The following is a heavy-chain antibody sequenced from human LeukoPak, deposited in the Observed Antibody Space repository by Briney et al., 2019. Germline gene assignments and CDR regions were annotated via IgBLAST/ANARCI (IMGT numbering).Heavy chain of an antibody. CDR2: IWYDGSNK. Sequence: PGGSLRLSCAASGFTFSSYGMHWVRQAPGKGLEWVAVIWYDGSNKYYADPVKGRFTISRDNSKNTLYLQMNSLRAEDTAVYYCARGSSLRIYYDFWSGYHKNAFDIWGQGTMVTVSS. V-gene: IGHV3-33*01. CDR3: ARGSSLRIYYDFWSGYHKNAFDI. J-gene: IGHJ3*02. D-gene: IGHD3-3*01. CDR1: GFTFSSYG.